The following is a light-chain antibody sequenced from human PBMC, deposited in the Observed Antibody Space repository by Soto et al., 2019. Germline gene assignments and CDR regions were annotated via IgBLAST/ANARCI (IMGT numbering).Light chain of an antibody. CDR1: SSNIGAGYD. CDR2: GNS. CDR3: QSYDSSLSEV. Sequence: QAVVTQPPSVSGAPGPRVTISCTGSSSNIGAGYDVHWYQQLPGTAPKLLIYGNSNRPSGVPDRFSGSKSGTSASLAITGLQAEDEADYYCQSYDSSLSEVFGGGTQLTVL. J-gene: IGLJ2*01. V-gene: IGLV1-40*01.